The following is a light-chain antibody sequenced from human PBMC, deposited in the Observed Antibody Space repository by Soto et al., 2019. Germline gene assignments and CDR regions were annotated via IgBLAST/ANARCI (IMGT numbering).Light chain of an antibody. CDR1: SSDVGGYNF. CDR3: SSYASSSTLV. J-gene: IGLJ1*01. V-gene: IGLV2-14*01. CDR2: EVS. Sequence: QSVLTQPASVPGSPGQSITISCTGTSSDVGGYNFVSWYQQHPGKAPKVMIFEVSNRPSGVSNRFSGSKSGNTASLTISGLQAEDEADYYCSSYASSSTLVFGTGTKVTVL.